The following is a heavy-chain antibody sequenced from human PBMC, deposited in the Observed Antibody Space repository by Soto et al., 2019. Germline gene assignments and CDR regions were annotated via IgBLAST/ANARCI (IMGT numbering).Heavy chain of an antibody. Sequence: ASVKVSCKTSGYTFSKYGINWGRQAPGQGLEWMGWISAYNGNTNFAQKLQGRVSLTTDTSSTTAYMELRSLTSDDTAVYYCARDLVPGYTGFSDYWGQGTLVTVSS. CDR2: ISAYNGNT. CDR3: ARDLVPGYTGFSDY. V-gene: IGHV1-18*01. J-gene: IGHJ4*02. D-gene: IGHD5-12*01. CDR1: GYTFSKYG.